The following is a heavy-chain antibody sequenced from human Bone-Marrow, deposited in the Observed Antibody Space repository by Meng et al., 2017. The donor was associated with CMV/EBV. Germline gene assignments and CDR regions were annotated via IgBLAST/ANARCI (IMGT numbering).Heavy chain of an antibody. V-gene: IGHV1-46*01. CDR3: AREDSSGYENWFDP. CDR2: INPSGGST. CDR1: GYTFTSYY. D-gene: IGHD3-22*01. Sequence: EKLVRSGTEVKRTGASLKVSCKASGYTFTSYYMHWVRQAPRQEMEWMGIINPSGGSTSYAQKFQGRVTMTRDTSTSTVYMELSSLRSEDTAVYYCAREDSSGYENWFDPWGQGTLVTVSS. J-gene: IGHJ5*02.